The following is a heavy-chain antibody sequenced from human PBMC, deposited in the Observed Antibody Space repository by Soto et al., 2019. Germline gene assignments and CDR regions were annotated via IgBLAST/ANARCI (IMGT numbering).Heavy chain of an antibody. J-gene: IGHJ4*02. D-gene: IGHD2-21*02. Sequence: QVQLVQSGAEVKKPGSSVKVSCKASGGTFSSYAISWVRQAPGQGLEWMGGIIPIFGTANYAPKFQGRVTITADESTSTAYMELSSLRSEDTAVYYCAREPLAYCGGDCYSDYFAYWGQGTLVTVSS. CDR1: GGTFSSYA. CDR3: AREPLAYCGGDCYSDYFAY. V-gene: IGHV1-69*12. CDR2: IIPIFGTA.